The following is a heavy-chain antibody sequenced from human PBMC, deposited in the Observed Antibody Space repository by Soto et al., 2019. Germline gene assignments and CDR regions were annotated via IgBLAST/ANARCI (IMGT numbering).Heavy chain of an antibody. J-gene: IGHJ4*02. Sequence: PGGSLRLSCAASGFTFSSYAMSWVRQAPGKGLEWVSGISGGGGTAYYADSVKGRFTISRDNSKNTLYLQMNSLRAEDTAAYYCAKDLASAGTTSRDFVYWGQGTLVSGS. V-gene: IGHV3-23*01. D-gene: IGHD6-13*01. CDR2: ISGGGGTA. CDR3: AKDLASAGTTSRDFVY. CDR1: GFTFSSYA.